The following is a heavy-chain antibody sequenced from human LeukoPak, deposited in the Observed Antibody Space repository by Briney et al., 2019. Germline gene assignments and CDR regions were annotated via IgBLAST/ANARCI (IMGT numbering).Heavy chain of an antibody. CDR3: ARAGENYYDFYY. D-gene: IGHD1-26*01. CDR1: GYTFTSFY. Sequence: GASVKVSCKASGYTFTSFYMHWVRQAPGQGLEWMGIFNPSGSSTTYAQKFQGRVTMTRDTSTNIVYMELSSLGSEDTAVYYCARAGENYYDFYYWGQGTLVTVSS. V-gene: IGHV1-46*01. J-gene: IGHJ4*02. CDR2: FNPSGSST.